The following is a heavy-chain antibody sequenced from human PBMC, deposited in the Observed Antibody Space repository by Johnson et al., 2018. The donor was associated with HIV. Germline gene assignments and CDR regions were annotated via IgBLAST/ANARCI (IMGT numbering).Heavy chain of an antibody. CDR2: ISYDGSNK. V-gene: IGHV3-30-3*01. Sequence: MQLVESGGGVVQPGRSLRLSCAASGFTFSSYAMHWVRQAPGKGLEWMAFISYDGSNKYFTDSVKGRFTISRDNSKNTLYLQMNSLRAEDTAVYYCAKEYSSPYGDYDGDAFDIWGQGTMVTVSS. J-gene: IGHJ3*02. D-gene: IGHD4-17*01. CDR3: AKEYSSPYGDYDGDAFDI. CDR1: GFTFSSYA.